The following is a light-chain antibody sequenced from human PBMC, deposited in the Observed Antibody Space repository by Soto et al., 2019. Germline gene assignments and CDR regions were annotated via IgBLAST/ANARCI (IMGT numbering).Light chain of an antibody. J-gene: IGLJ2*01. CDR1: SSDVGGYNY. CDR3: CSYAGSSWV. V-gene: IGLV2-11*01. Sequence: QSVLTQPRSVSGSPGQSVTISCTGTSSDVGGYNYVSWYQQHPGKAPKLMIFDVSKRPSGVPDRFSGSKSGNTASLTISGLQAEDEAEYSCCSYAGSSWVFGGGTKLTVL. CDR2: DVS.